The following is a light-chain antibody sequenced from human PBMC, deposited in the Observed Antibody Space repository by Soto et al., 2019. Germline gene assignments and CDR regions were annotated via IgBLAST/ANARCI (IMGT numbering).Light chain of an antibody. CDR3: ASWDDSLNGVV. V-gene: IGLV1-44*01. J-gene: IGLJ2*01. Sequence: QSVLTQPPSASGTPGQRVTISCSGSNSNIGSNTVNWYHQLPGTAPKLLIYDNNKRPSGVPGRFSDSKSGTSASLAISGLQSEDEADYYCASWDDSLNGVVFGGGTKVTVL. CDR1: NSNIGSNT. CDR2: DNN.